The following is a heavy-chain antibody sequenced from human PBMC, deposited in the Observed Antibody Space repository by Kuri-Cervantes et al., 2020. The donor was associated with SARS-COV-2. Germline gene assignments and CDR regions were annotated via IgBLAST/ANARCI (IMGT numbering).Heavy chain of an antibody. Sequence: GESLKISCAASGFTFSACGMHWVRQAPGKGLEWVALISYDGGIQYYSDSVKGRFTISRDNSKNTLYLQMNSLRAEDTAVYYCAGETGTFEYWGQGTLVTVSS. CDR2: ISYDGGIQ. D-gene: IGHD1-1*01. CDR1: GFTFSACG. J-gene: IGHJ4*02. CDR3: AGETGTFEY. V-gene: IGHV3-30*03.